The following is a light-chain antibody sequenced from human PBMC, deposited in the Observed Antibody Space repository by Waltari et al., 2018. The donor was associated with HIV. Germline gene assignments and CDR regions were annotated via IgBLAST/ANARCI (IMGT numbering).Light chain of an antibody. J-gene: IGKJ4*01. V-gene: IGKV1-NL1*01. CDR3: QQYYSTLRLT. CDR1: QAISNS. Sequence: DIQVTQSPSSLSASVGARVTITCRASQAISNSLAWYQQKPGKAPKLLIYAAFRLDTGVPSRFSGSGSGTDYTLTITGLQPEDFATYICQQYYSTLRLTFGGGTKVEI. CDR2: AAF.